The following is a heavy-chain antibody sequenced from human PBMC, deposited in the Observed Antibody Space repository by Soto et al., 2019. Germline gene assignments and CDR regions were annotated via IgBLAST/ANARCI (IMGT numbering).Heavy chain of an antibody. CDR2: VYYSGNT. V-gene: IGHV4-59*08. D-gene: IGHD2-15*01. CDR3: ARQYLGYCSGCSFYALPYFDY. Sequence: PSETLSLTCTISGGSISNYYWTWIRQTPGKGMEWIGYVYYSGNTNYNPSLKSRVSISVDMSKNQFSLVLRSVTAADTAVYYCARQYLGYCSGCSFYALPYFDYWGQGTLVTVSS. J-gene: IGHJ4*02. CDR1: GGSISNYY.